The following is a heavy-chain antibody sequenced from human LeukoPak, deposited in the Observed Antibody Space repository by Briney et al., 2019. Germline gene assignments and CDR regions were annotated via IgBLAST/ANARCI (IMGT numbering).Heavy chain of an antibody. Sequence: PSETLSLTCTVSGGSISSYYWSWIRQPPGKGLEWIGYIYYSGSTNYNPSLKSRVTISVDTSKNQFSLKLSSVTAADTAVYYCARGSPDGAFDIWGQGTMVTVSS. CDR3: ARGSPDGAFDI. CDR2: IYYSGST. V-gene: IGHV4-59*01. CDR1: GGSISSYY. J-gene: IGHJ3*02.